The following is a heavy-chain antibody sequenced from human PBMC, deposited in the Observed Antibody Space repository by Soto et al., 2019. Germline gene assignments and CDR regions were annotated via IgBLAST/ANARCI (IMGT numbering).Heavy chain of an antibody. Sequence: GGSLRLSCAASGFTFSNAWMSWVRQAPGKGLEWVGRIKSKTDGGTTDYAAPVKGRFTISRDDSKNTLYLQMNSRKTEDTAVYYCSTAACSSTSCYYYYYYMVVWGRGTTVTVSS. CDR3: STAACSSTSCYYYYYYMVV. J-gene: IGHJ6*03. CDR2: IKSKTDGGTT. D-gene: IGHD2-2*01. V-gene: IGHV3-15*01. CDR1: GFTFSNAW.